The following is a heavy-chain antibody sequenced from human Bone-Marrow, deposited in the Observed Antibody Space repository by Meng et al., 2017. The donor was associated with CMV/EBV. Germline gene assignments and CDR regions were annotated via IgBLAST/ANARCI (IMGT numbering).Heavy chain of an antibody. Sequence: GGSLRLSCAASGFTFSSYGMHWVRQAPGKGLEWVSAISGSGGSTYYADSVKGRFTISRDNSKNTLYLQMNSLRAEDTAVYYCTKGVTIFGVVIGYYFDYWGQGTLVTVSS. D-gene: IGHD3-3*01. CDR1: GFTFSSYG. J-gene: IGHJ4*02. V-gene: IGHV3-23*01. CDR2: ISGSGGST. CDR3: TKGVTIFGVVIGYYFDY.